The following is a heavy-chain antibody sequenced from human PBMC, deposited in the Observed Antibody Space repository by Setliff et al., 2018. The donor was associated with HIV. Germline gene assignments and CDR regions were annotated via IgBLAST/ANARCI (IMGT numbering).Heavy chain of an antibody. CDR3: ARDFGGYCSSMSCPGLFDP. Sequence: ASVKVSCKAFGYTFTSYFLHWVRQAPGQGLEWMGGIIPILGIANYAQKFQGRVTITADKSTSTAYMELSGLRSEDTAVYYCARDFGGYCSSMSCPGLFDPWGQGTLVTVSS. V-gene: IGHV1-69*10. CDR1: GYTFTSYF. D-gene: IGHD2-2*01. CDR2: IIPILGIA. J-gene: IGHJ5*02.